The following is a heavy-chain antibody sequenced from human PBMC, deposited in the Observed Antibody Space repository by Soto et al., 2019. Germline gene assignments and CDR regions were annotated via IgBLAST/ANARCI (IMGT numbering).Heavy chain of an antibody. V-gene: IGHV4-31*03. CDR2: IYYSGST. CDR1: GGSISSGGYY. D-gene: IGHD3-9*01. Sequence: SETLSLTCTVSGGSISSGGYYWSWIRQHPGKGLEWIGYIYYSGSTYYNPSLKSRVTISVDTSKNQFSLKLSSVTAADTAVYYCARTLSRPDILTGYYNPNWFDPWGQGTLVTVSS. J-gene: IGHJ5*02. CDR3: ARTLSRPDILTGYYNPNWFDP.